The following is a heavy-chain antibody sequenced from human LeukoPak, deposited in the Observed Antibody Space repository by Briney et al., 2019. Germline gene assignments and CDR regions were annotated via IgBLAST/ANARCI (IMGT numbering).Heavy chain of an antibody. CDR2: ISSSSSYI. V-gene: IGHV3-21*01. CDR3: AIGRYCSSTSCYAPNWFDP. CDR1: GFTFSSYS. J-gene: IGHJ5*02. D-gene: IGHD2-2*01. Sequence: GGSLRLSCAASGFTFSSYSMNWVRQAPGKGLERDSSISSSSSYIYYADSVKGRFTISRDNAKNSLYLQMNSLRAEDTAVYSCAIGRYCSSTSCYAPNWFDPWGQGTLVTVSS.